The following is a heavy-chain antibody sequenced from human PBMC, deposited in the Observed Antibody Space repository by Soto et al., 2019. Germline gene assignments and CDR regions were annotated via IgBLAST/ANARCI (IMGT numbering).Heavy chain of an antibody. V-gene: IGHV3-23*01. D-gene: IGHD3-22*01. J-gene: IGHJ4*02. CDR1: GFTFSSYA. CDR3: ASSIGSGYYNY. CDR2: ISGSGGST. Sequence: LRLSCAASGFTFSSYATSWVRQAPGKGLEWVSAISGSGGSTYYADSVKGRFTISRDNSKNTLYLQMNSLRAEDTAVYYWASSIGSGYYNYWGQGTLVTVSS.